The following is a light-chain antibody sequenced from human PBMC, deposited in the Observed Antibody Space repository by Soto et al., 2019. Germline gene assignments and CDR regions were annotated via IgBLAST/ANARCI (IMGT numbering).Light chain of an antibody. CDR3: QQYVSSRT. Sequence: IALTQSPGTLSLSPGERATLSCRASQSVSSRYLSWYQQRPGQAPRLLIYGASSRATGIPDRFSGSGSGIAFTVTISRPDPEDFAVYYCQQYVSSRTFGQGTKVEIK. CDR2: GAS. CDR1: QSVSSRY. V-gene: IGKV3-20*01. J-gene: IGKJ1*01.